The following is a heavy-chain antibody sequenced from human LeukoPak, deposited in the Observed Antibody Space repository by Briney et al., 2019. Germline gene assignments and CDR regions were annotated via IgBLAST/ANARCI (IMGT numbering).Heavy chain of an antibody. D-gene: IGHD1-26*01. CDR3: ARSAGIRGATIDY. CDR1: GASINGYY. CDR2: IYYSGST. J-gene: IGHJ4*02. Sequence: SETLSLTCTVSGASINGYYWTWIRQPPAKGLEWIGYIYYSGSTNYNASRKSRVTISVDTSKNQFSLKLTSVTAADTAVYYCARSAGIRGATIDYWGQGTLVTVSS. V-gene: IGHV4-59*08.